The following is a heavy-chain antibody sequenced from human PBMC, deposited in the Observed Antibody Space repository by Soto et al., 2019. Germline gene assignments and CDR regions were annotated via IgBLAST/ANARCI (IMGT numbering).Heavy chain of an antibody. J-gene: IGHJ4*02. CDR2: IDPSGGTT. CDR3: ARTEQWLVPPFDY. Sequence: ASVKVSCKASGFILTSYYIHWVRQAPGQGLEWMGIIDPSGGTTTDAQKFQGRITMTRDTSTSTVYMELSSLRSEDTAVHYCARTEQWLVPPFDYWGQGTLVTVSS. V-gene: IGHV1-46*01. CDR1: GFILTSYY. D-gene: IGHD6-19*01.